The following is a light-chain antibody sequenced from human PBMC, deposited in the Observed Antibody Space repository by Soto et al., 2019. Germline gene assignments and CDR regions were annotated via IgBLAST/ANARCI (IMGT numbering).Light chain of an antibody. Sequence: EIVLTQSPGTLSLSPGERATLPCRASQSVNNYLAWYQRKPGQAPRLLIYGASSRATGIPDRFSGSGSGTDFTLTISRLEPEDFAVYYCHQYGGSPQTFGQGTKVDIK. V-gene: IGKV3-20*01. CDR2: GAS. CDR1: QSVNNY. J-gene: IGKJ1*01. CDR3: HQYGGSPQT.